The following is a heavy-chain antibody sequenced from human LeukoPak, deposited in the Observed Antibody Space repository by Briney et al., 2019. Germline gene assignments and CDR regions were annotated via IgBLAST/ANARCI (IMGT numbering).Heavy chain of an antibody. CDR2: IRSKAYGGTT. J-gene: IGHJ4*02. CDR3: TRSGSYFYFDY. Sequence: HPGGSLRLSRTASGFTFGDYAMSWFRQAPGKGLEWVGFIRSKAYGGTTEYAASVKGRFTISRDDSKSIAYLQMNSLKTEDTAVYYCTRSGSYFYFDYWGQGTLVTVSS. D-gene: IGHD1-26*01. V-gene: IGHV3-49*03. CDR1: GFTFGDYA.